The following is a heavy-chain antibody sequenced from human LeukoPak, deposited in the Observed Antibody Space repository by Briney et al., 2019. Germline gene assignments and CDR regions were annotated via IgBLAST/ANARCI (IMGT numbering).Heavy chain of an antibody. CDR2: ISSGSDYI. CDR3: ARGGRRFDS. V-gene: IGHV3-21*01. Sequence: GGSLRLSCAASGFTFSLYSMNWVRQAPGKGLEWVSSISSGSDYIFYGDSLKGRFPISRDNAKNSLYLQMNSLRAEDTAAYYCARGGRRFDSWGQGTLVSVSS. D-gene: IGHD2-15*01. J-gene: IGHJ5*01. CDR1: GFTFSLYS.